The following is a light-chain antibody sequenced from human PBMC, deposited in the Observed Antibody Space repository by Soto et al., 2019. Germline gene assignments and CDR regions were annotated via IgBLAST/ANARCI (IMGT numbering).Light chain of an antibody. CDR1: QYISTY. V-gene: IGKV1-39*01. J-gene: IGKJ1*01. Sequence: DIQMTQSPTSLSASVGDRVTISCRASQYISTYLSWYQQKPGKAPRILIYAASTVQSGVPPRFSGSGSGTDFILTISSLRSEDIATYFCQQTYSAPPWTFGQGTKVDIK. CDR3: QQTYSAPPWT. CDR2: AAS.